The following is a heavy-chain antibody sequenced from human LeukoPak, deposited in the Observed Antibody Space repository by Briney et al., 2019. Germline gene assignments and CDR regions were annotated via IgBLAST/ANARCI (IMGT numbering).Heavy chain of an antibody. J-gene: IGHJ4*02. D-gene: IGHD5-12*01. Sequence: GGSLRLSCAASGFSFSTQEMAWVRQAPGKGLEWVSYISKDGRTIYYADSVKGRFTISRDNTRNSLFLQLSSLSVDDTAFYYCARGSYTGFDLYFDSWGQGTLVTISS. CDR1: GFSFSTQE. CDR3: ARGSYTGFDLYFDS. V-gene: IGHV3-48*03. CDR2: ISKDGRTI.